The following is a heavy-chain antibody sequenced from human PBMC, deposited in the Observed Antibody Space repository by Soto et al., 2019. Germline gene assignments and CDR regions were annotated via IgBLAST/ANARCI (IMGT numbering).Heavy chain of an antibody. J-gene: IGHJ4*02. CDR2: ISYDGSNK. CDR3: ATDRGYSYRAGFDY. CDR1: GFTFSSYG. Sequence: QVQLVESGGGVVQPGRSLRLSCAASGFTFSSYGMHWVRQAPGKGLEWVAVISYDGSNKYYADSVKGRFTISRDNSKNTLYLQMNSLRAEDTAVYYCATDRGYSYRAGFDYWGQGTLVTVSS. D-gene: IGHD5-18*01. V-gene: IGHV3-30*03.